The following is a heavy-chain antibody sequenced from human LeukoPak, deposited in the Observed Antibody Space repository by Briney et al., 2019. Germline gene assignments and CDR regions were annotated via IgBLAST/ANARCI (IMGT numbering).Heavy chain of an antibody. CDR1: GGSIRTYY. J-gene: IGHJ4*02. CDR2: IYYSGKT. D-gene: IGHD6-19*01. CDR3: VRDPGVAGPSDY. Sequence: SETLSLTCTVSGGSIRTYYWSWIRQAPGGGLEWIGTIYYSGKTNYNSSLTSRVTISVDTSKNQFSLRLSSVTAADTALYFCVRDPGVAGPSDYWGQGTLVTVSS. V-gene: IGHV4-59*01.